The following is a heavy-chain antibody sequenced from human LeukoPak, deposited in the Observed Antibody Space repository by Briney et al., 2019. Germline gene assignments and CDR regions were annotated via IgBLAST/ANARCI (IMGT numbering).Heavy chain of an antibody. CDR3: ARDGEWVEMATISYYFDY. CDR1: GGTFSSYA. CDR2: IIPILGIA. D-gene: IGHD5-24*01. Sequence: SVKVSCKASGGTFSSYAISWVRQAPGQGLEWMGRIIPILGIANYAQKFQGRVTITADKSTSTAYMELSSLRSEDTAVYYCARDGEWVEMATISYYFDYRGQGTLVTVSS. V-gene: IGHV1-69*04. J-gene: IGHJ4*02.